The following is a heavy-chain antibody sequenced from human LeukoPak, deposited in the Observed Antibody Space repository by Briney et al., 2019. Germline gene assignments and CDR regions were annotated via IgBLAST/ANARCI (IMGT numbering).Heavy chain of an antibody. J-gene: IGHJ4*02. CDR3: AKDRPNYYGSNGHYYRRDGDY. D-gene: IGHD3-22*01. CDR1: GFTFSIYA. CDR2: ITSSGDGT. V-gene: IGHV3-23*01. Sequence: GGSLRLSCAASGFTFSIYAISWVRQAPGKGLQWVSSITSSGDGTYYADSVKGRFTISRDNSENMLYLQMNSLRVEDTAVYFCAKDRPNYYGSNGHYYRRDGDYWGQGTLVTVSS.